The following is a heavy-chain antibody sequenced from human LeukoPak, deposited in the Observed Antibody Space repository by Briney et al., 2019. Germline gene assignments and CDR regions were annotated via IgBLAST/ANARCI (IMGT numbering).Heavy chain of an antibody. Sequence: SETLSLTCTVSGGSVSSGSYYWSWIRQPSGKGLEWIGYIYYSGSTNYNPSLKSRVTISVDTSKNQFSLKLSSVTAADTAVYYCARDSRVADYGLAYCGGDCYSYFDYWGQGTLVTVSS. CDR3: ARDSRVADYGLAYCGGDCYSYFDY. CDR1: GGSVSSGSYY. D-gene: IGHD2-21*02. CDR2: IYYSGST. V-gene: IGHV4-61*01. J-gene: IGHJ4*02.